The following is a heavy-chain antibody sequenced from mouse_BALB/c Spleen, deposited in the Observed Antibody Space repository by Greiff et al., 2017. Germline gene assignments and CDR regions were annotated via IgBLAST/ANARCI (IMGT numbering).Heavy chain of an antibody. D-gene: IGHD2-10*02. CDR3: VNQYGNYGSYAMDY. J-gene: IGHJ4*01. CDR1: GFSLTSSG. Sequence: QVQLQQSGPGLVQPSQSLSITCTVSGFSLTSSGVHWVRQSPGKGLEWLGVIWSGGSTDYNAAFISRLSISKDNSKSQVFFKMNSLQADDTAIYYCVNQYGNYGSYAMDYWGQGTSVTVSS. V-gene: IGHV2-2-2*01. CDR2: IWSGGST.